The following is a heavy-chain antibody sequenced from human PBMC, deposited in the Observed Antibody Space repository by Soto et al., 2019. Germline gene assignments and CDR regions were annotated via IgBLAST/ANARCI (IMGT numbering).Heavy chain of an antibody. CDR2: INPSGGNT. V-gene: IGHV1-46*02. J-gene: IGHJ4*03. CDR1: GYTFNSFY. D-gene: IGHD6-13*01. Sequence: QMQLVQSGAEVKMHGASVRFSCKSSGYTFNSFYIHCVRQAPEQGLEWLGIINPSGGNTNFAQRYQGRVNMTRDKSTNTHYMELSSLKSEDTAVYFCASRPAFSSSWYGIPPDHSHCRDGWGQGTQVNVSP. CDR3: ASRPAFSSSWYGIPPDHSHCRDG.